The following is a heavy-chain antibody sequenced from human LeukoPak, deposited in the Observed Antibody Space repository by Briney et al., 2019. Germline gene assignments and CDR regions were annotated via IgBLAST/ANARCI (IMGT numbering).Heavy chain of an antibody. V-gene: IGHV1-2*02. D-gene: IGHD6-19*01. CDR1: GYTFTAYY. Sequence: ASVKVSCKASGYTFTAYYIHWVRQAPGQGVQWMGWINPYNGGTNFAQKFQGRVTMTTDTSTSTAYMELRSLRSDDTAVYYCAGVGPETRGTNPAVAGAYYFDYWGQGTLVTVSS. CDR2: INPYNGGT. J-gene: IGHJ4*02. CDR3: AGVGPETRGTNPAVAGAYYFDY.